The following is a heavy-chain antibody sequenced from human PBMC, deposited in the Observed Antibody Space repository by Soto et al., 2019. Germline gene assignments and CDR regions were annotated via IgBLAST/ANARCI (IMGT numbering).Heavy chain of an antibody. CDR2: FDPEDGET. D-gene: IGHD3-16*02. V-gene: IGHV1-24*01. J-gene: IGHJ4*02. CDR1: GYTLTELS. CDR3: ATPYIWGSYRENHFDY. Sequence: ASVKVSCKVSGYTLTELSMHWVRQAPGKGLEWMGGFDPEDGETIYAQKFQGRVTMTEDTSTDTAYMELSSLRSEDTAVHYCATPYIWGSYRENHFDYWGQGTLVPSPQ.